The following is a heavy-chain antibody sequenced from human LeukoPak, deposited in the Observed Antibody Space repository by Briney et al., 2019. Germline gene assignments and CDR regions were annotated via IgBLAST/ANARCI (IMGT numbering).Heavy chain of an antibody. J-gene: IGHJ5*02. CDR1: GYTFSNYH. V-gene: IGHV1-46*01. CDR2: INPSGGST. Sequence: GASVKVSCKASGYTFSNYHMHWVRQAPGLGLEWMGIINPSGGSTNYAQKFQGRVTMTRDTSTTTVYMELSSLRSEDTAIYYCARDGCSSGICSAGGNWFDPWGQGTLVTVSS. D-gene: IGHD2-15*01. CDR3: ARDGCSSGICSAGGNWFDP.